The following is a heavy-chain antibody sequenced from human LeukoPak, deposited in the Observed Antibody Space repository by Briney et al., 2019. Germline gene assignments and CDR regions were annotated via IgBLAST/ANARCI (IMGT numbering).Heavy chain of an antibody. CDR2: IRSSGSYI. CDR1: GFTFSTYS. J-gene: IGHJ4*02. V-gene: IGHV3-21*01. D-gene: IGHD3-22*01. CDR3: ARYDGSGFDY. Sequence: PGGSLRLSCATSGFTFSTYSMNWVRQAPGKGLEWVTSIRSSGSYIYYPDAVRSRFTISRDNAKNSLYLRMNSLRAEDTAVYYCARYDGSGFDYWGQGTLVTVSS.